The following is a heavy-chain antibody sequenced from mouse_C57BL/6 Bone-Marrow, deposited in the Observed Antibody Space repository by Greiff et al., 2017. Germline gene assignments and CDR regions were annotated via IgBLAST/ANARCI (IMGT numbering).Heavy chain of an antibody. CDR2: ILPGNGST. Sequence: VQLQQSGAELMKPGASVKLSCKATGYTFTGYWIEWVKQRPGHGLEWIGEILPGNGSTNYNEKFKGKATFTADTSSNTAYMQLSSLTTEDSAIYYCARGGNLYGNYEFAYWGQGTLVTVSA. J-gene: IGHJ3*01. V-gene: IGHV1-9*01. CDR1: GYTFTGYW. CDR3: ARGGNLYGNYEFAY. D-gene: IGHD2-1*01.